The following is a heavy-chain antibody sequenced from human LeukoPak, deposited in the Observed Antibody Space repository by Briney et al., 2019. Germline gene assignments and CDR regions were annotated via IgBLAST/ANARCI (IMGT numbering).Heavy chain of an antibody. D-gene: IGHD3-22*01. V-gene: IGHV6-1*01. J-gene: IGHJ4*02. CDR1: GDSVSSNSAP. Sequence: SQTLSLTCAISGDSVSSNSAPWNWLRQSPSRGLEWLGRTFYTSKWNNDYAVSVKSRITINPDTSKNHFSLQLNSVTPEDTAVYYCARRRYYDYTGFFDYWGQGTLVNVSS. CDR2: TFYTSKWNN. CDR3: ARRRYYDYTGFFDY.